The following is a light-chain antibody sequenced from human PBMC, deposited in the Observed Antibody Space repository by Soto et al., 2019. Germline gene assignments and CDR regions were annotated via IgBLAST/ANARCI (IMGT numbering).Light chain of an antibody. Sequence: VKMTHAISALSGPVGPTVTITSRLSQTISSWLAWYQQKPGKAPKLLIYAASSLQSGVPSRFSGSGSGTDFTLTISSLQPEDFATYYCQQSYSTPRLTFGGGSMVDIK. CDR3: QQSYSTPRLT. CDR1: QTISSW. J-gene: IGKJ4*01. CDR2: AAS. V-gene: IGKV1-39*01.